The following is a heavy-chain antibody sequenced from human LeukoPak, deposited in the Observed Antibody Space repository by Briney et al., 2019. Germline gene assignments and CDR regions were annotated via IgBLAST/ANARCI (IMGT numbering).Heavy chain of an antibody. J-gene: IGHJ3*02. CDR3: AKEIAAGTSLGAFDI. CDR2: IKQDGSEK. D-gene: IGHD6-13*01. CDR1: GFTFSSYW. Sequence: GGSLRLSCAASGFTFSSYWMSWVRQAPGKGLEWVANIKQDGSEKYYVDSVKGRFTISRDNSKNTLYLQMNSLRAEDTAVYYCAKEIAAGTSLGAFDIWGQGTMVTVSS. V-gene: IGHV3-7*01.